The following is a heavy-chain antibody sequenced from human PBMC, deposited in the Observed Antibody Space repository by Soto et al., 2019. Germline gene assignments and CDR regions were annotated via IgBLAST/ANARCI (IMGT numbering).Heavy chain of an antibody. Sequence: PGGSLRLSCTASGCTFNRHGMTWVRQAPGRGLEWVSGLSGSGGSTYYADSVKGRFTISRDNSKNILYVQMNSLRAEDTAVYFCAKDRVFVPSSHFDYWGQGTVVTVSS. J-gene: IGHJ4*02. CDR2: LSGSGGST. CDR1: GCTFNRHG. V-gene: IGHV3-23*01. D-gene: IGHD3-16*01. CDR3: AKDRVFVPSSHFDY.